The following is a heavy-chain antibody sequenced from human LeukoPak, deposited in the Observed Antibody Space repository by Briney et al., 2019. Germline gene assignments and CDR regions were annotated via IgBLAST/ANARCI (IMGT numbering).Heavy chain of an antibody. D-gene: IGHD3-22*01. CDR2: TSSSSSYI. CDR1: GFTFRSYS. CDR3: ARVDDRGHYYDSSGPRKLFDY. Sequence: PGGSLRLSCAASGFTFRSYSMNWVRQAPGKGLEWVSSTSSSSSYIYYADSVKGRFTISRDNAKNSLYLQMNSLRAEDTAVYYCARVDDRGHYYDSSGPRKLFDYWGQGTLVTVSS. V-gene: IGHV3-21*01. J-gene: IGHJ4*02.